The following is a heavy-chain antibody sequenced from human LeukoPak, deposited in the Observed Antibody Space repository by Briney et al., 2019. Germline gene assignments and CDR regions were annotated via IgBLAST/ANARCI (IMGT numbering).Heavy chain of an antibody. V-gene: IGHV4-34*01. J-gene: IGHJ6*03. CDR3: AGARAIYYDFRSGYPYMDV. Sequence: PSETLSLTSAVYGGSFSGYYWSWIRQPPGKGLEWMGEFYHSGSTNYNPSLKRRATISADTSKKQSSLKCSSVTAAHTHGYYFAGARAIYYDFRSGYPYMDVWGKGTTVTVSS. D-gene: IGHD3-3*01. CDR1: GGSFSGYY. CDR2: FYHSGST.